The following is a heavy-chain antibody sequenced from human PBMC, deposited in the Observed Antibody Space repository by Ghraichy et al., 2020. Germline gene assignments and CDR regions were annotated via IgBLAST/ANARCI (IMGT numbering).Heavy chain of an antibody. CDR1: GESFNGDY. V-gene: IGHV4-34*01. Sequence: SETLSLTCAVHGESFNGDYWTWSRQHPGKGLEWIGEITHTGSTNYNPYLNRPVTISLDTSKNQFSLKLTSVAAADTAVYYCARGRTWAYYFDCWGQGTLVTVSS. CDR3: ARGRTWAYYFDC. CDR2: ITHTGST. D-gene: IGHD1-14*01. J-gene: IGHJ4*02.